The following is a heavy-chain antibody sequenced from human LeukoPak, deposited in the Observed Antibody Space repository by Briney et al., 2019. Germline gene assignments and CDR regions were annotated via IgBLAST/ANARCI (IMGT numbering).Heavy chain of an antibody. CDR3: AKEYCSTTSCYTDY. J-gene: IGHJ4*02. CDR1: GCTFSSYA. CDR2: IIGSGGST. D-gene: IGHD2-2*02. Sequence: PGGSLRLSRAASGCTFSSYAMSWVRQAPGKGLEWVSAIIGSGGSTYYADSVKGRFTISRDNSKDTLYLQMNSLRAEDTAVYYCAKEYCSTTSCYTDYWGQGTLVTVSS. V-gene: IGHV3-23*01.